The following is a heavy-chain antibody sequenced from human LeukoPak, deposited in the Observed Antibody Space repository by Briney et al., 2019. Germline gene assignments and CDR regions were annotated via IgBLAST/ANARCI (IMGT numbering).Heavy chain of an antibody. V-gene: IGHV4-61*01. CDR2: IYYSGST. Sequence: PSETLSLTCTVSGGSVSSGSYYWSWLRQPPGTGLEWIGYIYYSGSTNYNPSLKSRVTISVDTSKNQFSLKLSSVTAADTAVYYCARAPAYCGGDCYLYYFDYWGQGTLVTVSS. CDR3: ARAPAYCGGDCYLYYFDY. D-gene: IGHD2-21*02. J-gene: IGHJ4*02. CDR1: GGSVSSGSYY.